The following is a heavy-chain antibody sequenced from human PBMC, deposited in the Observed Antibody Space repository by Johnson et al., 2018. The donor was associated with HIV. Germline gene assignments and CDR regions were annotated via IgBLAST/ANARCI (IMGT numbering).Heavy chain of an antibody. CDR2: ISSNGGST. CDR1: GFTFSSYA. J-gene: IGHJ3*02. V-gene: IGHV3-64*01. CDR3: ARGNRYYATRASGAFDI. D-gene: IGHD3-22*01. Sequence: EVQLVESGGGLVQPGGSLRLSCAASGFTFSSYAMHWVRQAPGKGLEYVSAISSNGGSTYYANSVKGRFTISRENAKNSLYLQMGSLSAEDMAVYYCARGNRYYATRASGAFDIWGQGTLVTVSS.